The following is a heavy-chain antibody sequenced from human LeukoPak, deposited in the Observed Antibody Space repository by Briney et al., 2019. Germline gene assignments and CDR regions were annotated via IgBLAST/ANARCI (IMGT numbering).Heavy chain of an antibody. V-gene: IGHV4-4*07. CDR1: GGSISSYY. CDR3: ASHSSGYKFDY. D-gene: IGHD3-22*01. CDR2: IYTSGST. J-gene: IGHJ4*02. Sequence: SETLSLTCTVSGGSISSYYWSWIRQPAGKGLEWIGRIYTSGSTNYSPSLKSRATMSVDTSKNQFSLKLSSVTAADTAVYYCASHSSGYKFDYWGQGTLVTVSS.